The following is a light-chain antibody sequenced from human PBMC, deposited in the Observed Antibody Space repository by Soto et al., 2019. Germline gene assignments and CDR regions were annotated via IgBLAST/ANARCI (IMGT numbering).Light chain of an antibody. CDR3: QQYASWPVT. Sequence: EIILTQSPATLSVSPGETTSLSCRATQSVGSHLGWYQQKPGQTPRLLIYKTSTRATGVPARFSGSGSETEFTLTISSLQSEDFAVYYCQQYASWPVTFGGGTKVEIK. V-gene: IGKV3-15*01. J-gene: IGKJ4*01. CDR2: KTS. CDR1: QSVGSH.